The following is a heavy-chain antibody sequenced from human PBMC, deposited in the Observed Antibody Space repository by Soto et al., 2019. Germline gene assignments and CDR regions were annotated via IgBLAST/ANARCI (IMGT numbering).Heavy chain of an antibody. V-gene: IGHV3-48*03. J-gene: IGHJ3*02. Sequence: GGSLRLSCAASGFTFSSYEMNWVRQAPGKGLEWVSYISSSGSTIYYADSVKGRFTISRDNAKNSLYLQMNSLRAEDTAVYYCARSKYYYGSGAFDIWGQGTMVTVSS. CDR1: GFTFSSYE. CDR3: ARSKYYYGSGAFDI. CDR2: ISSSGSTI. D-gene: IGHD3-10*01.